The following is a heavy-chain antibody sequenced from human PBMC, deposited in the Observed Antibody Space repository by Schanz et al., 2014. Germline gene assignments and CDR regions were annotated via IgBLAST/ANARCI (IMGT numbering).Heavy chain of an antibody. CDR1: GFRFDDYA. Sequence: EVQLVESGGGLVKPGGSLRLSCVASGFRFDDYAMLWVRQAPGKGLEWVSSISWNSGSIDYADSVKGRFTISRDNSKNTLYLQMNSLSAEDTADYYCAKVAPAATYLDSWGQGSLVAVSS. V-gene: IGHV3-9*01. J-gene: IGHJ4*02. CDR3: AKVAPAATYLDS. D-gene: IGHD2-2*01. CDR2: ISWNSGSI.